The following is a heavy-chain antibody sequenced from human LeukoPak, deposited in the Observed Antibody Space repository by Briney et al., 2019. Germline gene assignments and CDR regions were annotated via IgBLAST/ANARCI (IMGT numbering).Heavy chain of an antibody. Sequence: PSETLSLTGTVSGFSISSGYYWGWIRQPPGKGLEWIGSVYHSGSTYYNPSLKSRVTISVDTSKNQFSLKLTSVTASDTAVYYCAIDGNGYNDFDYWGQGTLVTVSS. D-gene: IGHD5-24*01. CDR2: VYHSGST. J-gene: IGHJ4*02. CDR1: GFSISSGYY. V-gene: IGHV4-38-2*02. CDR3: AIDGNGYNDFDY.